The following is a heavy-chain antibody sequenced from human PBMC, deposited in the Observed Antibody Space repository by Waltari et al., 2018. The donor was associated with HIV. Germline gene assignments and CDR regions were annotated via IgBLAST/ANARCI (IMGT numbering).Heavy chain of an antibody. CDR3: ARGNCHLGSWLLVAFPFDF. Sequence: VQLRESGPRLVKPSETLSLVCNVSGDSMKTPYWNWIRQSPEKGLEWIGYLYYRGSANYKSGSTTYSPDRHSRVTISVARSKKQVSLRLRAVTAADTGVYFCARGNCHLGSWLLVAFPFDFWGQGIPVVVSS. V-gene: IGHV4-4*08. CDR1: GDSMKTPY. J-gene: IGHJ3*01. D-gene: IGHD1-26*01. CDR2: LYYRGSANYKSGST.